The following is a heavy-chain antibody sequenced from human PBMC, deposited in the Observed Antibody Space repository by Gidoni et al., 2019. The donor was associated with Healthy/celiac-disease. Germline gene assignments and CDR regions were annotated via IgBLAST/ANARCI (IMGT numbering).Heavy chain of an antibody. CDR1: GYTFTGYY. V-gene: IGHV1-2*04. D-gene: IGHD3-10*01. Sequence: QVQLVQSGAEVKKPVASVKVSCKASGYTFTGYYMHWVRQAPGQGLEWMGWINPNSGGTNYAQKFQGWVTMTRDTSISTAYMELSRLRSDDTAVYYCARSSDYYGSGSLMDYWGQGTLVTVSS. J-gene: IGHJ4*02. CDR3: ARSSDYYGSGSLMDY. CDR2: INPNSGGT.